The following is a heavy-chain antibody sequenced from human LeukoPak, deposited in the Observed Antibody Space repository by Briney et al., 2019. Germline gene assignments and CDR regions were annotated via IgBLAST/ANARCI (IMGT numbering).Heavy chain of an antibody. D-gene: IGHD6-6*01. Sequence: PSETLSLTCTVSGGSISSYYWSWIRQPPGKGLEWIGYIYHSGSTYYNPSLKSRVTISVDRSKNQFSLKLSSVTAADTAVYYCARGVAARNDYWGQGTLVTVSS. CDR2: IYHSGST. CDR3: ARGVAARNDY. V-gene: IGHV4-59*12. J-gene: IGHJ4*02. CDR1: GGSISSYY.